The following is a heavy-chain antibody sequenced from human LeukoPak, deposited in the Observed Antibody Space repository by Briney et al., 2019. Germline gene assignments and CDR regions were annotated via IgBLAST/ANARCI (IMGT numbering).Heavy chain of an antibody. Sequence: SETLSLTCTVSGASISSYYWSWTRQPPGKGLEWIGYIYSSGSTYYNPSLKSRVTISLDTSKNQFSLKLSSVTAADTAVYYCARPDDGAFDFWGQGTMVTVST. J-gene: IGHJ3*01. CDR2: IYSSGST. CDR1: GASISSYY. D-gene: IGHD5-24*01. CDR3: ARPDDGAFDF. V-gene: IGHV4-4*08.